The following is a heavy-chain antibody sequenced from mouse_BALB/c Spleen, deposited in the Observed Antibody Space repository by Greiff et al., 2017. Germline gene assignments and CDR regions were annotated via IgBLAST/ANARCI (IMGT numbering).Heavy chain of an antibody. J-gene: IGHJ4*01. CDR1: GYSFTGYF. CDR3: ARGDYYGSSHLYYAMDY. Sequence: EVQVVESGPELVKPGASVKISCKASGYSFTGYFMNWVMQSHGKSLEWIGRINPYNGDTFYNQKFKGKATLTVDKSSSTAHMELRSLASEDSAVYYCARGDYYGSSHLYYAMDYWGQGTSVTVSS. CDR2: INPYNGDT. V-gene: IGHV1-20*02. D-gene: IGHD1-1*01.